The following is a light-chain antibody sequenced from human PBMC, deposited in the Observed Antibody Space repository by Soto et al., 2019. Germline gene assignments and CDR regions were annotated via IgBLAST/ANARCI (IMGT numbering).Light chain of an antibody. V-gene: IGLV2-23*01. CDR1: SSDVGSYNL. Sequence: QSALTQPASVSGSPGQSITISCTGTSSDVGSYNLVSWYQQHPGKAPKLMIYEGSKRPSGVSNRFPGSKSANTASLTISGLQAEDEADYYCCSYAAGGTLVFGGGTKLTVL. CDR2: EGS. J-gene: IGLJ2*01. CDR3: CSYAAGGTLV.